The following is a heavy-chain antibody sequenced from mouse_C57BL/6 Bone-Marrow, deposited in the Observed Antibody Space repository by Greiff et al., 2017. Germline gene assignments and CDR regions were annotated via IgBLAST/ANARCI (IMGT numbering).Heavy chain of an antibody. CDR1: GYTFTDYY. J-gene: IGHJ4*01. CDR3: ARRTLMDY. V-gene: IGHV1-26*01. Sequence: VQLQQSGPELVKPGASVKISCKASGYTFTDYYMNWVKQSHGKSLEWIGDINPNNGGTSYNQKFKGKATLTVDKSSSTAYMELRSLTSEDSAVYYCARRTLMDYWGQGTSVTVSS. CDR2: INPNNGGT.